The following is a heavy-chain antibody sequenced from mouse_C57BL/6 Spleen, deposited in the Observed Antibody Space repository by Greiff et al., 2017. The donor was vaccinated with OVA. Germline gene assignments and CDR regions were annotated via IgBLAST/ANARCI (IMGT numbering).Heavy chain of an antibody. CDR2: IWSGGST. CDR3: AGFYDYGDYYAMDD. D-gene: IGHD2-4*01. V-gene: IGHV2-2*01. Sequence: VQLQQSGPGLVQPSQSLSITCTVSGFSLTSYGVHWVRQSPGKGLEWLGVIWSGGSTDYNAAFISRLSISKDNSKSQVFFKMNSLQADDTAIYYCAGFYDYGDYYAMDDWGQGTSVTVSS. CDR1: GFSLTSYG. J-gene: IGHJ4*01.